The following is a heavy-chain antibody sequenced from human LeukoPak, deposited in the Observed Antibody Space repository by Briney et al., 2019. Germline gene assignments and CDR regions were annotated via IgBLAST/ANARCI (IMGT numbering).Heavy chain of an antibody. J-gene: IGHJ5*02. CDR2: ISGSGGST. Sequence: GGSLRLSCAASGFTFSSYGMSWVRQAPGKGLEWVSAISGSGGSTYYADSVKGRFTISRDNSKNTLYLQMNSLRAEDTAVYYCARLVGATGGNWFDPWGQGTLVTVSS. CDR1: GFTFSSYG. CDR3: ARLVGATGGNWFDP. D-gene: IGHD1-26*01. V-gene: IGHV3-23*01.